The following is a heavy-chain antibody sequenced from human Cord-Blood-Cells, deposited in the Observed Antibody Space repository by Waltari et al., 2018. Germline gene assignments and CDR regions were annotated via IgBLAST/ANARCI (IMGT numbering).Heavy chain of an antibody. D-gene: IGHD5-12*01. Sequence: QLQLQESGPGLVKPSETLSLTCTVSGGSISSSSYYWGWIRQPPGKGLEWIGSIYYSGSTYYNPSLKSRVTISVDTSKNQFSLKLSSVTAADTAVYYCARQGDSGYDWYFDLWGRGTLVTVSS. CDR2: IYYSGST. CDR3: ARQGDSGYDWYFDL. V-gene: IGHV4-39*01. CDR1: GGSISSSSYY. J-gene: IGHJ2*01.